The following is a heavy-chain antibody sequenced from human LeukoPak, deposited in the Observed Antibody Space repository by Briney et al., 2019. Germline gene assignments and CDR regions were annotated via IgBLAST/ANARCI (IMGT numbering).Heavy chain of an antibody. J-gene: IGHJ4*02. Sequence: GGSLRLSCAASGFTFSNYWMNWVRQAPGKGLEWVANIKQDGSEKYYVDSVKGRFTISRDNAKNSLYLQLNSLRVGDTAVYYCASQRFLDYWGEGTLVTVSS. CDR1: GFTFSNYW. CDR3: ASQRFLDY. CDR2: IKQDGSEK. D-gene: IGHD3-3*01. V-gene: IGHV3-7*01.